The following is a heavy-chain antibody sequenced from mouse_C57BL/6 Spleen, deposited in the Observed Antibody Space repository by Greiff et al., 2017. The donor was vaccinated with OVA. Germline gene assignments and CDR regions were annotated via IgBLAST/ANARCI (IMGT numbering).Heavy chain of an antibody. V-gene: IGHV5-9*01. CDR2: ISGGGGNT. Sequence: EVKLMESGGGLVKPGGSLKLSCAASGFTFSSYTMSWVRQTPEKRLEWVATISGGGGNTYYPDSVKGRFTISRDNAKNTLYLQMSSLRSEDTALYYCAREGTVVATRYFDVWGTGTTVTVSS. D-gene: IGHD1-1*01. CDR3: AREGTVVATRYFDV. J-gene: IGHJ1*03. CDR1: GFTFSSYT.